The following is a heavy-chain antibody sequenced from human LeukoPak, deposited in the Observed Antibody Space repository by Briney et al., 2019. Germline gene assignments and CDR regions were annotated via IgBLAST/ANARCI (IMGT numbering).Heavy chain of an antibody. D-gene: IGHD3-22*01. Sequence: SETLSLTCTVSGGSISSYYWSWIRQPPGKGLEWIGYIYHTGSTKYNPSLKSRLTISVDTSKNQFSLRLSSVTAADTAVYYCARVGVYYYDSSGYYFDYWGQGTLVTVSS. CDR3: ARVGVYYYDSSGYYFDY. J-gene: IGHJ4*02. CDR1: GGSISSYY. CDR2: IYHTGST. V-gene: IGHV4-59*08.